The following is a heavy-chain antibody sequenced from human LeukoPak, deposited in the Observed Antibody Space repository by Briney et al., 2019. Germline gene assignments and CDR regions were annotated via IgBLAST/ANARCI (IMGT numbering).Heavy chain of an antibody. V-gene: IGHV1-46*01. CDR1: GYTFTSYY. CDR2: INPSGGST. J-gene: IGHJ5*02. CDR3: ARVLRIAAAAPDWFDP. D-gene: IGHD6-13*01. Sequence: ASVKVSCKASGYTFTSYYMHWVRQAPGQGLEWMGIINPSGGSTSYAQKFQGRVTMTRDTSTSTVYMELSSLRSEDTAVYYCARVLRIAAAAPDWFDPWGQGTLVTVSS.